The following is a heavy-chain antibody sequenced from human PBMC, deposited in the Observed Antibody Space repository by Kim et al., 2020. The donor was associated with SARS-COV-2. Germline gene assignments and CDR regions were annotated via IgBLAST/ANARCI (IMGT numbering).Heavy chain of an antibody. CDR1: GGSISSYY. D-gene: IGHD5-18*01. V-gene: IGHV4-59*01. Sequence: SETLSLTCTVSGGSISSYYWSWIRQPPGKGLEWIGYIYYSGSTHYNPSLKSRVTISVDTSKNQFSLKLSSVTAADTAVYYCARDPRRWIQLTNYWYFDLWGRGTLVTVSS. CDR3: ARDPRRWIQLTNYWYFDL. CDR2: IYYSGST. J-gene: IGHJ2*01.